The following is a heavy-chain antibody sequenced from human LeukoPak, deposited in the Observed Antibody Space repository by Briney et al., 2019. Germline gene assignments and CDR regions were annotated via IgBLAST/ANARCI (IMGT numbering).Heavy chain of an antibody. D-gene: IGHD6-13*01. J-gene: IGHJ5*02. CDR1: GFSLSTSGVG. CDR3: AHRHRGKRREIAAAGFDP. CDR2: IYWNDDK. Sequence: SGPTLVNPTQTLTLTCTFSGFSLSTSGVGVGWIRQPPGKALEWLALIYWNDDKRYSPSLKSRLTITKDTSKNQVVLTMTNMDPVDTATYYCAHRHRGKRREIAAAGFDPWGQGTLVTVSS. V-gene: IGHV2-5*01.